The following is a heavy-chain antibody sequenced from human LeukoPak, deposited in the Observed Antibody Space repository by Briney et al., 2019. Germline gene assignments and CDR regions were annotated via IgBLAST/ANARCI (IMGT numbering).Heavy chain of an antibody. CDR2: IIPILGIA. J-gene: IGHJ4*02. CDR1: GGTFSSYA. Sequence: SVKVSCKASGGTFSSYAISWVRQAPGQGLEWMGRIIPILGIANYAQKFQGRVTITADKSTSTAYMELSSLRSEDTAVYYCARDQDGDPPGYWGQGTLVTVSS. CDR3: ARDQDGDPPGY. D-gene: IGHD4-17*01. V-gene: IGHV1-69*04.